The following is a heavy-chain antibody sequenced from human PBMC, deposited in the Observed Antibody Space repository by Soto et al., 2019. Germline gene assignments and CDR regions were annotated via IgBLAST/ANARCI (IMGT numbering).Heavy chain of an antibody. J-gene: IGHJ5*02. CDR2: INPSGGSA. D-gene: IGHD3-3*01. CDR3: ARGSDDSDNCFDH. Sequence: QVQLMQSGAEVKKPGASVKLTCKASGYTFTSYYMHWVRQAPGQGLEWMGIINPSGGSARYAQEFQGRVTMTRDTSTSTVYMELSRLKSEDTAVYYCARGSDDSDNCFDHWGQGTLVTVSS. CDR1: GYTFTSYY. V-gene: IGHV1-46*01.